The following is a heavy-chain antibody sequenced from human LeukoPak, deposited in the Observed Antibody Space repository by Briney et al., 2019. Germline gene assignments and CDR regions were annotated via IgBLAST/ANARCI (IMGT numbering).Heavy chain of an antibody. CDR3: TRAGPMDSDAFDI. V-gene: IGHV3-23*01. J-gene: IGHJ3*02. CDR1: GFTFSSYT. D-gene: IGHD3-10*01. CDR2: ITGSGGTS. Sequence: GGSLRLSCAASGFTFSSYTMSWVRQAPGKGLEWVSAITGSGGTSYYADSVKGRFTISRDNSKNTLYLQMNSLRAEDTAVYYCTRAGPMDSDAFDIWGQGTMVTVSS.